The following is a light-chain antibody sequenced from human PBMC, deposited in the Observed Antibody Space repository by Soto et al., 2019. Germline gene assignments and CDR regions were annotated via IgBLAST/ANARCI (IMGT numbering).Light chain of an antibody. CDR3: QEYGSSPLT. CDR1: QSVSSSY. V-gene: IGKV3-20*01. CDR2: GAS. J-gene: IGKJ4*01. Sequence: ILSTQSPATLSLSPRERATLSCGASQSVSSSYLAWYQQKPRQAPRLLIYGASSRATGIPDRFSGSGSGTDFTLTISRLEPEDVAVYYCQEYGSSPLTFGGGTKVDIK.